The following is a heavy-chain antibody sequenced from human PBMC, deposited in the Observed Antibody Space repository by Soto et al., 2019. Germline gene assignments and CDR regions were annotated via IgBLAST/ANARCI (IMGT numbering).Heavy chain of an antibody. Sequence: SVKVSFKASGGTFSSYAISWVRQAPGQGLEWMGGIIPIFGTANYAQKFQGRVTITADESTSTAYMELSSLRSEDTAVYYCAGVFGELPDYYGMDVWGKGTTVTVP. CDR3: AGVFGELPDYYGMDV. V-gene: IGHV1-69*13. CDR2: IIPIFGTA. J-gene: IGHJ6*04. CDR1: GGTFSSYA. D-gene: IGHD3-10*02.